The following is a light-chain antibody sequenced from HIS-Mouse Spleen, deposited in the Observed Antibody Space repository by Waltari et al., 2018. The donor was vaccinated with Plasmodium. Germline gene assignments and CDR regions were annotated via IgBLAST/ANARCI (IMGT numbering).Light chain of an antibody. J-gene: IGKJ1*01. V-gene: IGKV1-12*01. CDR2: AAS. Sequence: DIQMTQSPSSVSASVGDRVTITCRASQGISSWLARYQQKPGKAPKLLIYAASSLQSGVPSRFSGSGSGTDFTLTISSLQPEDFATYYCQQANSFLWTFGQGTKVEIK. CDR3: QQANSFLWT. CDR1: QGISSW.